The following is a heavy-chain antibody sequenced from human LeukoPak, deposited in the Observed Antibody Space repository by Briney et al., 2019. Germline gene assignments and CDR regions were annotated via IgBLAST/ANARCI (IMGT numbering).Heavy chain of an antibody. Sequence: PGGSLRLSCAASGFTFDDYAMHWVRQASGKGLEWVSGISWNSGSIGYADSVKGRFTISRDNAKNSLYLQMNSLRAEDTAVYYCARGEVVRITMVRGVYYGMDVWGQGTTVTVSS. V-gene: IGHV3-9*01. CDR3: ARGEVVRITMVRGVYYGMDV. J-gene: IGHJ6*02. CDR2: ISWNSGSI. CDR1: GFTFDDYA. D-gene: IGHD3-10*01.